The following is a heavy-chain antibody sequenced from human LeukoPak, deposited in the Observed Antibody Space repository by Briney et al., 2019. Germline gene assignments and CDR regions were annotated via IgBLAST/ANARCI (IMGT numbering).Heavy chain of an antibody. V-gene: IGHV3-74*01. CDR2: INGDGSRS. CDR3: ARTSPTSHFDF. J-gene: IGHJ4*02. Sequence: GGSLRLSCAASGFTFTTYWMHWVRQAPGKGLVWVSRINGDGSRSNYADSVKGRYTISRDNARNTLYLQMNSLRAEDTALYYCARTSPTSHFDFWGQGTLVTVSS. D-gene: IGHD3-16*01. CDR1: GFTFTTYW.